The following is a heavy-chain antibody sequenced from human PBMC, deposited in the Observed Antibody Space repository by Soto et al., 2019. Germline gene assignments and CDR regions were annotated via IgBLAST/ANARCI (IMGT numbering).Heavy chain of an antibody. CDR1: GGSISSYY. CDR3: ARALIGDFWRGYYGARYYYGMDV. D-gene: IGHD3-3*01. V-gene: IGHV4-59*01. CDR2: IYYSGST. Sequence: SETLSLTCTVSGGSISSYYWSWIRQPPGKGLEWIGYIYYSGSTNYNPSLKSRVTISVDTSKNQFSLKLSSVTAADTAVYYCARALIGDFWRGYYGARYYYGMDVWGQGTTVTVSS. J-gene: IGHJ6*02.